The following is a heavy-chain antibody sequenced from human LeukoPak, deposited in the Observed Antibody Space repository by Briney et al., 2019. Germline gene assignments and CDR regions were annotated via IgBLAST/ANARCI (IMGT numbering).Heavy chain of an antibody. CDR2: ISDSGGST. CDR3: ARGAWDNSGSDH. J-gene: IGHJ4*02. Sequence: GGSLRLSCVVSGLTVTKNYISWVRQAPGKGLEWVSIISDSGGSTYYADSVKGRFTISRDNSKNTLYLQMNSLRAEDTAVYYCARGAWDNSGSDHWGQGTLVTVSS. CDR1: GLTVTKNY. V-gene: IGHV3-23*01. D-gene: IGHD5-12*01.